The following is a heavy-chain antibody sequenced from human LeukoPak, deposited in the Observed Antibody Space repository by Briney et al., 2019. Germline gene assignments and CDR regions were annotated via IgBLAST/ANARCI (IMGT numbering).Heavy chain of an antibody. CDR2: ISYDGTNK. D-gene: IGHD5-12*01. CDR3: ARDSLSGFSDY. V-gene: IGHV3-30*04. J-gene: IGHJ4*02. Sequence: HPGRSLRLSCAASGFALSFHALHWVRQSPGKGLEWVAAISYDGTNKFYADSVKGRFTVSRDNAKNSLYLQMNSLRAEDTAVYYCARDSLSGFSDYWGQGTLVTVSS. CDR1: GFALSFHA.